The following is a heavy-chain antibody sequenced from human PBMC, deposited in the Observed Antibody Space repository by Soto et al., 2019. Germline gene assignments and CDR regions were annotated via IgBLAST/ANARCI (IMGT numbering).Heavy chain of an antibody. CDR2: ISERGGSI. Sequence: GGSLRLSCVASGLSFSDSAMSWVRQAPGKGLEWVSVISERGGSIHYADSVRGRFTVSRDNSKNSLSLRMNSLRDEDTAVYFCAKRSPYSSGWYSPIFDYWGQGALVTVS. V-gene: IGHV3-23*01. J-gene: IGHJ4*02. CDR3: AKRSPYSSGWYSPIFDY. D-gene: IGHD6-13*01. CDR1: GLSFSDSA.